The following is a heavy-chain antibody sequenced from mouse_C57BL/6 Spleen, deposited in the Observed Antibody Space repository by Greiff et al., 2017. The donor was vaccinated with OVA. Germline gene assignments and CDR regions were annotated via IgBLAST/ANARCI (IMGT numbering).Heavy chain of an antibody. CDR1: GYTFTDYY. V-gene: IGHV1-76*01. J-gene: IGHJ4*01. Sequence: QVQLQQSGAELVRPGASVKLSCKASGYTFTDYYINWVKQRPGQGLEWIARIYPGSGNTYYNEKFKGKATLTAEKSSSTAYMQLSSLTSEDSAVYFCARAGYGNYGGYAMDYWGQGTSVTVSS. D-gene: IGHD2-1*01. CDR2: IYPGSGNT. CDR3: ARAGYGNYGGYAMDY.